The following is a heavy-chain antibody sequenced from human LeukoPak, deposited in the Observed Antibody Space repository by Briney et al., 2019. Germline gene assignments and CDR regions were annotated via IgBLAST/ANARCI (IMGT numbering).Heavy chain of an antibody. J-gene: IGHJ4*02. V-gene: IGHV1-69*01. D-gene: IGHD7-27*01. CDR3: ARGPPNWGFDY. CDR1: GGTFSSYA. Sequence: SVKVSCKASGGTFSSYAISWVRQAPGQGLEWMGGIIPIFGTANYAQKFQGRVTITADESTSTAYMELSSLSSEDTAVYSCARGPPNWGFDYWGQGTLVTVSS. CDR2: IIPIFGTA.